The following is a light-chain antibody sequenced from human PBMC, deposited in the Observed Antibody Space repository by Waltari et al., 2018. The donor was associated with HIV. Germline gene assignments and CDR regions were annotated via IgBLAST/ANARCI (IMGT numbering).Light chain of an antibody. V-gene: IGLV1-44*01. Sequence: QSVLTQPPSASGTPGPRVTISCSGRSSNIGTNTVHWYQHLPGSAPKLLIYSNNQRPSGVPDRFSASKSGTSASLAISGLRSEDEAEYYCAAWDENLNGLFGGGTKLTVL. CDR2: SNN. CDR3: AAWDENLNGL. J-gene: IGLJ3*02. CDR1: SSNIGTNT.